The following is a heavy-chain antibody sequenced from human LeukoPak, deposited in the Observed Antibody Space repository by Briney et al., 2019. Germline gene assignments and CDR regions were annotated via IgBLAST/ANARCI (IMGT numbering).Heavy chain of an antibody. V-gene: IGHV3-23*01. CDR2: VGSNGGST. CDR1: GFTFSSYA. Sequence: GGSLRLSCAASGFTFSSYAMNWVRQAPGKGLEWVSAVGSNGGSTYYADSAKGRFTISRDNSKNTLYLQMNSLRVEDTAVYYCAKDQDDSGGYYWDGGYYYRMDVWGQGTTVTVSS. D-gene: IGHD3-22*01. J-gene: IGHJ6*02. CDR3: AKDQDDSGGYYWDGGYYYRMDV.